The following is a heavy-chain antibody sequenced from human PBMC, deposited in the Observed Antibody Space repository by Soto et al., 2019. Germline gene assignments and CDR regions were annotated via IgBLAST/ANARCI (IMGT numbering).Heavy chain of an antibody. CDR3: AKDRHPLYCSGGSCYSEYFQH. V-gene: IGHV3-23*01. CDR1: GFTFSSYA. D-gene: IGHD2-15*01. CDR2: ISGSGGST. J-gene: IGHJ1*01. Sequence: GGSLRLSCAASGFTFSSYAMSWVRQAPGKGLEWVSAISGSGGSTYYADSVKGRFTISRDNSKNTLYLQMNSPRAEDTAVYYCAKDRHPLYCSGGSCYSEYFQHWGQGTLVTVSS.